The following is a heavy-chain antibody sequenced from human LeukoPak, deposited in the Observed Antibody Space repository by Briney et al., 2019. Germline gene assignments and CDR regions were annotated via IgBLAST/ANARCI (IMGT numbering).Heavy chain of an antibody. D-gene: IGHD6-13*01. J-gene: IGHJ4*02. CDR2: IKHDGIEK. CDR3: ARGVGGGSSWYNF. CDR1: GFSFRSYW. V-gene: IGHV3-7*01. Sequence: GGSLRLSCAASGFSFRSYWMDWVRQAPGKGLEWVANIKHDGIEKYFVDSVKGRFAISRDNAKNLLFLQMNNLRAEDTAVYYCARGVGGGSSWYNFWGQGSLVTVSS.